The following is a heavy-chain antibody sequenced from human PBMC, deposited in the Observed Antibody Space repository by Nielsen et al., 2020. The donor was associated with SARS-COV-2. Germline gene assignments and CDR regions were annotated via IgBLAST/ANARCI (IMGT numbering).Heavy chain of an antibody. D-gene: IGHD1-26*01. CDR1: GFTFSSYS. CDR3: ARVGATGFFDY. Sequence: GESLKISCAASGFTFSSYSMNWVRQAPGKGLEWVSYISSSSTIYYADSVKGRFTISRDNSKNSLYLQMNSLRTEDTALYYCARVGATGFFDYWGQGTLVTVSS. CDR2: ISSSSTI. J-gene: IGHJ4*02. V-gene: IGHV3-48*04.